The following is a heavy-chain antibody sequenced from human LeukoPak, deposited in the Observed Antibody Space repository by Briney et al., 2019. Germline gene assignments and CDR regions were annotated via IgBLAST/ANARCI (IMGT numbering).Heavy chain of an antibody. D-gene: IGHD5-12*01. Sequence: SETLSLTCTVSGGSISSYYWSWIRQPPGKGLEWIGYIYYSGSTTYNPSLKSRVTISVETSKNQFSLKLSSVTAADTAVYSCARRPRGVATTAFDYWGQGTLVTVSS. V-gene: IGHV4-59*08. CDR3: ARRPRGVATTAFDY. CDR2: IYYSGST. J-gene: IGHJ4*02. CDR1: GGSISSYY.